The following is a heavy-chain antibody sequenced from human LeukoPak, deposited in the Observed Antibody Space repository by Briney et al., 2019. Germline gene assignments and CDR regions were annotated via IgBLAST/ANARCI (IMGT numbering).Heavy chain of an antibody. Sequence: QPGGSLSLSCAASGFTFSNYAMSWVRQAPGKGPEWVSAISGSGGRTYFADSVKGRFTISRDNSKNTLYLEMNSLRAEDTAVYYCAKSGWSAHYFDHWGQGTLVTVSS. V-gene: IGHV3-23*01. CDR3: AKSGWSAHYFDH. CDR1: GFTFSNYA. CDR2: ISGSGGRT. J-gene: IGHJ4*02. D-gene: IGHD6-19*01.